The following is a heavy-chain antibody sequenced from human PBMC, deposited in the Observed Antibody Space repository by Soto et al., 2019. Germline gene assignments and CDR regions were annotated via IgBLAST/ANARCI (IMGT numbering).Heavy chain of an antibody. Sequence: EVQLLESGGGLVQSGWSLRVSCAASGFTFSSYAMSWVRQAPGKGLEWVSGLSGSGTTTFYAESVKGRFTISRDNSRNTVYVQLNRLSAEDTAIYYCAKSVNYDRSGSFDYWGQGTLVTVSS. V-gene: IGHV3-23*01. J-gene: IGHJ4*02. D-gene: IGHD3-22*01. CDR2: LSGSGTTT. CDR3: AKSVNYDRSGSFDY. CDR1: GFTFSSYA.